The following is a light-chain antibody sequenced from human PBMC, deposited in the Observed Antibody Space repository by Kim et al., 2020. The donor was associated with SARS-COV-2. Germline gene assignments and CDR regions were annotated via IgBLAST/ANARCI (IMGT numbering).Light chain of an antibody. CDR3: QQYNRYPYT. CDR1: QVIHTY. CDR2: AAS. J-gene: IGKJ2*01. V-gene: IGKV1-16*01. Sequence: SAYVGASVTITSRASQVIHTYCAWFQQKPGQAPKSLIYAASNLHSGVPSRFSGSGSGTDFTLTISGLQPEDFAIYYCQQYNRYPYTFGQGTRLEI.